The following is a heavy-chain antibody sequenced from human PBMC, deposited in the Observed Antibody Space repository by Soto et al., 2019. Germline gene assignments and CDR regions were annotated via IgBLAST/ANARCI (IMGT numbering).Heavy chain of an antibody. D-gene: IGHD6-19*01. CDR3: ASGESSGWLTFDY. V-gene: IGHV3-23*01. CDR2: ISATDGGT. J-gene: IGHJ4*02. Sequence: EVQLLESGGGLVQPGGSLGLSCAASGFTFSTYAMSWVRQAPGKGLEWVSTISATDGGTYYAHSVTGRFTISSDNSKNTLALQMPSLRAEDTAVYYCASGESSGWLTFDYMDQGTLISVSS. CDR1: GFTFSTYA.